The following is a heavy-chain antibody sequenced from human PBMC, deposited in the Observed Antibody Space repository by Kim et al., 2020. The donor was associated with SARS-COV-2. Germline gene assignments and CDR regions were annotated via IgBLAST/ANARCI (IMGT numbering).Heavy chain of an antibody. V-gene: IGHV3-33*05. Sequence: GGSLRLSCAASGFTFSSYGMHWVRQAPGKELEWVAVISYDGSNKYYADSVKGRFTISRDNSKNTLYLQMNSLRAEDTAVYYCARGEGTMVRGVILYYGMDVWGQGTTVTVSS. J-gene: IGHJ6*02. CDR2: ISYDGSNK. CDR1: GFTFSSYG. D-gene: IGHD3-10*01. CDR3: ARGEGTMVRGVILYYGMDV.